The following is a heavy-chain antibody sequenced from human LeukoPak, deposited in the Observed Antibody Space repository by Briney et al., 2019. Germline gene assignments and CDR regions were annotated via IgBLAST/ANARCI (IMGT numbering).Heavy chain of an antibody. CDR1: GGSFSGYY. Sequence: PSETLSLTCAVYGGSFSGYYWSWIRQPPGKGLEWIGEINHSGSTNYNPSLKSRVTISVDTSKNQFSLNLSSVTAADTAVYYCARRDLEQQLVSFDYWGQGTLVTVSS. CDR2: INHSGST. V-gene: IGHV4-34*01. J-gene: IGHJ4*02. D-gene: IGHD6-13*01. CDR3: ARRDLEQQLVSFDY.